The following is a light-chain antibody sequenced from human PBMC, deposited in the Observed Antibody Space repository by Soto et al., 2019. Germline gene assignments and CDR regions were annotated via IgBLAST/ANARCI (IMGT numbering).Light chain of an antibody. Sequence: DIQMTQSPSSLSASVGDRVTITCRASQSISSYLNWYQQKPGKAPKLLIYAASSLQSGVPSRFSGSVSGTDFTPTISSLQPEDFATYYCQQSDSTPLTFGGGTKVEIK. CDR1: QSISSY. J-gene: IGKJ4*01. CDR3: QQSDSTPLT. CDR2: AAS. V-gene: IGKV1-39*01.